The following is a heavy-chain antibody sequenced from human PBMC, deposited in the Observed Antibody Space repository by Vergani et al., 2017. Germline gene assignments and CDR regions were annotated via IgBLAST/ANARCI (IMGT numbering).Heavy chain of an antibody. D-gene: IGHD5-18*01. CDR3: ARAGYSYGYFIG. J-gene: IGHJ4*02. CDR2: IKHDGSDK. Sequence: EVQLLESGGGLVQPGGSLRLSCAASGFTFNNYWMSWVRQAPGKGLEWVANIKHDGSDKYYVDSVKGRFTISRDNALNSLYLQMNSLRAEDTAVYYCARAGYSYGYFIGWGQGTLVTVSS. CDR1: GFTFNNYW. V-gene: IGHV3-7*01.